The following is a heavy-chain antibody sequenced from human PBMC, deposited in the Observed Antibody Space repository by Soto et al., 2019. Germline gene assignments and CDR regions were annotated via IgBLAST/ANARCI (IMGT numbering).Heavy chain of an antibody. CDR3: AAPTGKYWNHFDY. J-gene: IGHJ4*02. D-gene: IGHD1-1*01. V-gene: IGHV3-30*03. CDR2: ISYDGTDK. CDR1: GFTFRTYG. Sequence: PGGSLRLSCVVSGFTFRTYGMHWVRQAPGKGLEWLALISYDGTDKFYGDSVRGRFTISRDNPKNTLYLQMNSLRPEDTAVYHRAAPTGKYWNHFDYWGLGTLVTVSS.